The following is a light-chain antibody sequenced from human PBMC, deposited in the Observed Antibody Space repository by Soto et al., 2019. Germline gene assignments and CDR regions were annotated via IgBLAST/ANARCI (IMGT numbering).Light chain of an antibody. CDR1: TSDVGGYNY. CDR2: GVS. Sequence: SVLTQPASVSGSPGQSITISCTGTTSDVGGYNYVSWYQQHPGKAPKLMIFGVSNRPSGVSNRFSGSKSGNTASLTISGLQAEDEADYYCSSYTSSSTLLFGGGTKLTVL. CDR3: SSYTSSSTLL. J-gene: IGLJ2*01. V-gene: IGLV2-14*01.